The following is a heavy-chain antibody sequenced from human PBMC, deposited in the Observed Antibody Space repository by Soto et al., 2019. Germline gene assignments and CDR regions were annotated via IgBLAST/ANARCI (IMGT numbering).Heavy chain of an antibody. CDR2: IYYSGST. CDR1: GGSISSGGYY. J-gene: IGHJ3*02. D-gene: IGHD3-22*01. Sequence: QVQLQESGPGLVKPSQTLSLTCTVSGGSISSGGYYWSWIRQHPGKGLEWIGYIYYSGSTYYNPSLKSRVTISVDTSKNQFSLKLSSVTAADTAVYYCARILRYYDSSGLSDPLDAFDIWGQGTMVTVSS. CDR3: ARILRYYDSSGLSDPLDAFDI. V-gene: IGHV4-31*03.